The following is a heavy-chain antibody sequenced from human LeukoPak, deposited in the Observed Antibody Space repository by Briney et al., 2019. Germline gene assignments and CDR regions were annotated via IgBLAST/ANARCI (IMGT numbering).Heavy chain of an antibody. Sequence: ASVKVSCKPSGYTFTSYAMHWVRQAPGQRLEWMGWINAGNGNTKYSQKFQGRVTITRDTSASTAYMELSSLRSEDTAVYYCARNTVRVTTLMYWGQGTLVTVSS. V-gene: IGHV1-3*01. J-gene: IGHJ4*02. CDR2: INAGNGNT. CDR3: ARNTVRVTTLMY. CDR1: GYTFTSYA. D-gene: IGHD4-17*01.